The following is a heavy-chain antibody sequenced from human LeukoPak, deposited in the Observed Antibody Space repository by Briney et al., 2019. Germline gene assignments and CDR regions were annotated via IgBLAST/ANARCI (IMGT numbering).Heavy chain of an antibody. D-gene: IGHD3-10*01. V-gene: IGHV4-59*01. CDR3: AREYFSGSGSYEKWFDP. J-gene: IGHJ5*02. Sequence: SETLSLTCTVSGGSISNYYWSWMRQPPGKGLEWIGYIYYSGITNYNPSLKSRVTISVDTSKNQFSLKLSSVTAADTALYYCAREYFSGSGSYEKWFDPWGQGTLVTVSS. CDR2: IYYSGIT. CDR1: GGSISNYY.